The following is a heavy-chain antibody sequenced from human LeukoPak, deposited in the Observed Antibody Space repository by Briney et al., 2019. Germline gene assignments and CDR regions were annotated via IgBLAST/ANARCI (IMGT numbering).Heavy chain of an antibody. CDR2: IYYSGST. CDR1: GGSISSSSYY. V-gene: IGHV4-39*07. Sequence: SETLSLTCTVSGGSISSSSYYWGWIRQPPGKGLEWIGSIYYSGSTYYNPSPKSRVTISVDTSISTAYLQWSSLKASDTAMYYCARQHDYGDYDYWGQGTLVTVSS. D-gene: IGHD4-17*01. CDR3: ARQHDYGDYDY. J-gene: IGHJ4*02.